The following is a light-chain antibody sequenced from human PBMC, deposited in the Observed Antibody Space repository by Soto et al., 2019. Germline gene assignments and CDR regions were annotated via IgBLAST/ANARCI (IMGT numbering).Light chain of an antibody. V-gene: IGKV1-33*01. CDR3: QRFASLPYT. CDR1: QDIRTQ. J-gene: IGKJ2*01. CDR2: DAS. Sequence: DIQMAQSPSSLSALIGDSVTVTYQASQDIRTQLNWYRQAPGKAPQLLIYDASNLERGVPSRFRGSGSGADFTFTINGLQAEDVATWYCQRFASLPYTFGGGTELEV.